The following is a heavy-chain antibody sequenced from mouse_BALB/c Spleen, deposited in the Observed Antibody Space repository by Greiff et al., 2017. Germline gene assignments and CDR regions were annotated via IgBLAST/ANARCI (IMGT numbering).Heavy chain of an antibody. V-gene: IGHV1-14*01. CDR2: INPYNDGT. J-gene: IGHJ3*01. CDR1: GYTFTSYV. D-gene: IGHD2-1*01. Sequence: EVQLQQSGPELVKPGASVTMSCKASGYTFTSYVMHWVKQKPGQGLEWIGDINPYNDGTKYNEKFKGKATLTSDKSSSTAYMELSSLTSEDSAVYYCARFGNYVWFAYWGQGTLVTVSA. CDR3: ARFGNYVWFAY.